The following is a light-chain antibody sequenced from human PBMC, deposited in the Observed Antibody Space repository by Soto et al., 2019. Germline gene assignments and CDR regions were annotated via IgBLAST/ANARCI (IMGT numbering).Light chain of an antibody. CDR1: QDINKF. V-gene: IGKV1-33*01. J-gene: IGKJ5*01. CDR2: VVS. CDR3: QQYDNYDIT. Sequence: DIQMTQSPSSLSASVGDTFSSTCQASQDINKFLNWYQQKPGKAPKLLIYVVSNLETGVPSRFSGSGSETHFTLTINSLQPEDIATYYCQQYDNYDITFGQGTRLEIK.